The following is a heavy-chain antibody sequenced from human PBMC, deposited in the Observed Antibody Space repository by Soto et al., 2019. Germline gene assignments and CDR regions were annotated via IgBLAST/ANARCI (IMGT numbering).Heavy chain of an antibody. CDR1: GYTFTSYG. J-gene: IGHJ6*02. CDR2: ISAYNGNT. CDR3: ARGFAEQWLGGYYSYGMDV. V-gene: IGHV1-18*01. D-gene: IGHD6-19*01. Sequence: ASVKVSCKASGYTFTSYGISWVRQAPGQGLEWMGWISAYNGNTNYAQKLQGRVTMTTDTSTSTAYMELRSLRSDDTAVYYCARGFAEQWLGGYYSYGMDVWGQGTTVTV.